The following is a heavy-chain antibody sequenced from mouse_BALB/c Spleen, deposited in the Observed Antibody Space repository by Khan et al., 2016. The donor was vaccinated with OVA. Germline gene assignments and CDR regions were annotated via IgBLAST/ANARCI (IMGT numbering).Heavy chain of an antibody. CDR1: GFSLTTYG. J-gene: IGHJ4*01. Sequence: QVHLKESGPGLAAPSQSLSITCTISGFSLTTYGVHWVRQPPGKGLEWLVVIWSDGTTNYNSALKSRLTITKDNSQRQVFLKMNSLQTDDTAIYFCARQPYYHYNIMDYWGQGTSVTVSS. V-gene: IGHV2-6-1*01. CDR2: IWSDGTT. CDR3: ARQPYYHYNIMDY. D-gene: IGHD2-10*01.